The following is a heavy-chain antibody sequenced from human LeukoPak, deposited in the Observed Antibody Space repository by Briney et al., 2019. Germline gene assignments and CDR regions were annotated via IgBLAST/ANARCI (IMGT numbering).Heavy chain of an antibody. CDR3: AKAPRDGYNLFFDY. V-gene: IGHV3-23*01. CDR1: GFTFSSYA. D-gene: IGHD5-24*01. Sequence: GGSLRPSCAASGFTFSSYAMSWVRQAPGKGLEWVSAISGSGGSTYYADSVKGRFTISRDNSKNTLYLQMNSLRAEDTAVYSCAKAPRDGYNLFFDYWGQGTLVTVSS. J-gene: IGHJ4*02. CDR2: ISGSGGST.